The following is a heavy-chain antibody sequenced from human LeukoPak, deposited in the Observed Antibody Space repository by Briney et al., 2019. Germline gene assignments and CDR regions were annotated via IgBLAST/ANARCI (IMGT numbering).Heavy chain of an antibody. D-gene: IGHD3-16*02. CDR3: ARDQYDYVWGSYRPYFDY. CDR2: ISPYNGNT. V-gene: IGHV1-18*04. J-gene: IGHJ4*02. CDR1: GYTFTSYG. Sequence: ASVKVSCKASGYTFTSYGISWVRQAPGQGLEWMGSISPYNGNTNYAERLQGRVIMTTDTSTRTAYMELRRLRSEETAVFYCARDQYDYVWGSYRPYFDYWGQGTLVTVSS.